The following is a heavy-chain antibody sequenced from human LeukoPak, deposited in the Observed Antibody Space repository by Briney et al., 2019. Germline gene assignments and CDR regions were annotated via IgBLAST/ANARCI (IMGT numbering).Heavy chain of an antibody. CDR1: GGSFSGYY. CDR3: ARDSPYYYDSSGYTDY. V-gene: IGHV4-34*01. Sequence: PSETLSLTCAVYGGSFSGYYWSWIRQPPGKGLEWIGEINHSGSTNYNPSLKSRVTISVDTSKNQFSLKLSSVTAADTAVYYCARDSPYYYDSSGYTDYWGQGTLVTVSS. CDR2: INHSGST. D-gene: IGHD3-22*01. J-gene: IGHJ4*02.